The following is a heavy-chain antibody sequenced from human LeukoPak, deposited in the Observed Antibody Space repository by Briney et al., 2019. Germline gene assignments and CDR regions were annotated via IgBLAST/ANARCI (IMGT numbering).Heavy chain of an antibody. J-gene: IGHJ4*02. CDR3: ARGFPPRRNYDSSGYYSYYFDH. D-gene: IGHD3-22*01. Sequence: ASVKVSCKASGYTFTNYGISWVRQAPGQGLEWMGWISAYNGYTHFAQKFQGRVTMTTDTSTSTAYMELRSLRSDDTAVYYCARGFPPRRNYDSSGYYSYYFDHWGQGTLVTVSS. CDR2: ISAYNGYT. CDR1: GYTFTNYG. V-gene: IGHV1-18*01.